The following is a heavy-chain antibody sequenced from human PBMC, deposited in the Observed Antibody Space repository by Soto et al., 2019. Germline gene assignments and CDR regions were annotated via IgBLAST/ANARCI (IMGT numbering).Heavy chain of an antibody. J-gene: IGHJ4*02. Sequence: LRLSCAASGFTFSSYAMHWVRQAPGKGLEWVAVISYDGSNKYYADSVKGRFTISRDNSKNTLYLQMNSLRAEDTAVYYCAKANAVEMATYFDYWGQGTLVTVSS. CDR1: GFTFSSYA. D-gene: IGHD2-8*01. V-gene: IGHV3-30-3*01. CDR3: AKANAVEMATYFDY. CDR2: ISYDGSNK.